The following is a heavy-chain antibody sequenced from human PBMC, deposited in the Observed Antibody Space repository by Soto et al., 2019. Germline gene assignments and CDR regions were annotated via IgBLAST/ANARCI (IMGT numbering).Heavy chain of an antibody. Sequence: QLQESGPGLVKPSQTLSLTCSVSGGSISSGDYYWSWIRQTPGKGLEWIGYIYYSGSTHYNPSPRSRATRAQDTSKNHFTLMLGSVTAGDTAVYHWARGVGNYYFFDYWGQGTLVTVTS. D-gene: IGHD1-26*01. CDR3: ARGVGNYYFFDY. J-gene: IGHJ4*02. CDR1: GGSISSGDYY. V-gene: IGHV4-30-4*01. CDR2: IYYSGST.